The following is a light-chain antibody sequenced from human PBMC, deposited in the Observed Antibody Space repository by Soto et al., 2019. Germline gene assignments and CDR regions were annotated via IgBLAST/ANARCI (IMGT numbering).Light chain of an antibody. V-gene: IGKV3-20*01. CDR1: QTVSSSY. CDR2: GAS. CDR3: QQYGSSGT. J-gene: IGKJ1*01. Sequence: EIILTQSPDTLSLSPGERATLSCRASQTVSSSYLAWCQQRPGQAPRLLIYGASTRATGIPARFSGSGSGTEFTLTISSLQSEDFAVYYCQQYGSSGTFGQGTKVDIK.